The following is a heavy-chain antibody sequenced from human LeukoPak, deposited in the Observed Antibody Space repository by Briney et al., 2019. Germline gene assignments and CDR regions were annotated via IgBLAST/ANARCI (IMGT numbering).Heavy chain of an antibody. CDR3: AKDAGFYYYMDV. CDR1: GFTFSSYG. Sequence: GGSLRLSCAASGFTFSSYGMHWVRQAPGKGLEWVAFIRYDGSNKYYADSVKGRFTISRDNSKNTLCVQMNSLRAEDTAVYYCAKDAGFYYYMDVWGKGTTVTVSS. CDR2: IRYDGSNK. V-gene: IGHV3-30*02. J-gene: IGHJ6*03. D-gene: IGHD5-12*01.